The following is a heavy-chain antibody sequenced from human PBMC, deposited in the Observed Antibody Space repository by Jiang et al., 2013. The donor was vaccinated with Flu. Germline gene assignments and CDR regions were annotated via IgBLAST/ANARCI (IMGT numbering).Heavy chain of an antibody. V-gene: IGHV3-23*01. J-gene: IGHJ3*02. CDR2: NSAGGTAT. D-gene: IGHD3-10*01. Sequence: EVQLLESGGGLVQPGGSLRLSCAASGFTFSSYALSWVRQAPGKGLEWVSTNSAGGTATYYADSVKGRFTISRDKSKNTLYLQMNSLRAEDTALYYCAKCQFGEYDSSAFDIWGRGTMVTVSS. CDR3: AKCQFGEYDSSAFDI. CDR1: GFTFSSYA.